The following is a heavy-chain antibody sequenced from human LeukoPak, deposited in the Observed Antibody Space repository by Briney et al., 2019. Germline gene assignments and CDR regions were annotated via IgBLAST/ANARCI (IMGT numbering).Heavy chain of an antibody. CDR3: AKDRQQLVGWFDP. D-gene: IGHD6-13*01. CDR1: GFTFDDYG. Sequence: GGSLRLSCAASGFTFDDYGMSWVRQAPGKGLEWVSAISGSGGSTYYADSVKGRFTISRDNSKNTLYLQMNSLRAEDTAVYYCAKDRQQLVGWFDPWGQGTLVTVSS. V-gene: IGHV3-23*01. J-gene: IGHJ5*02. CDR2: ISGSGGST.